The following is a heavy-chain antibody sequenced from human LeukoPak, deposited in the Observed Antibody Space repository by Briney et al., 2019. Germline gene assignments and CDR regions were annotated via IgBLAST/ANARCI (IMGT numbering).Heavy chain of an antibody. Sequence: GGSLRLSCAVSGFTVITNYMSWVGQAPGKGLEWVSVIYSGGSADYADSVRGRFTISRDNSKNTLYLQMNSLRAEDTAVYYCARLGGYWGQGTLVTVSS. CDR2: IYSGGSA. CDR1: GFTVITNY. D-gene: IGHD3-16*01. CDR3: ARLGGY. V-gene: IGHV3-66*04. J-gene: IGHJ4*02.